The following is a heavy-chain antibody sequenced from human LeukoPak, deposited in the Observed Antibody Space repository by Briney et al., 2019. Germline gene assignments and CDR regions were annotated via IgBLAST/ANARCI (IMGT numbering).Heavy chain of an antibody. V-gene: IGHV3-9*01. Sequence: GRSLRLSCAASGFTFDDFAMHWVRQAPGKGLEWVSGISWNSGSIGYADSVEGRFTISRDNAKNSLYLQMNSLRVEDTALYYCARDRSGYSSGWYAYWGQGTLVTVSS. CDR3: ARDRSGYSSGWYAY. CDR1: GFTFDDFA. CDR2: ISWNSGSI. J-gene: IGHJ4*02. D-gene: IGHD6-19*01.